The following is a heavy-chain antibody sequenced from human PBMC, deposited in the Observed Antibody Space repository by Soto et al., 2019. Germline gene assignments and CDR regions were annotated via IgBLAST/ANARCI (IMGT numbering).Heavy chain of an antibody. CDR1: GFTFRSHG. CDR3: ARWSDNKVVDP. D-gene: IGHD1-1*01. Sequence: QVQLVESGGGVVQPGRSLRLSCEASGFTFRSHGMHWVRQALGKGLEWLAVIWYDGSEKYYADSVKGRFTISRDKSKNTLYLQMNRLPVYDTAVYYCARWSDNKVVDPGGQGTVVTVSS. CDR2: IWYDGSEK. V-gene: IGHV3-33*01. J-gene: IGHJ5*02.